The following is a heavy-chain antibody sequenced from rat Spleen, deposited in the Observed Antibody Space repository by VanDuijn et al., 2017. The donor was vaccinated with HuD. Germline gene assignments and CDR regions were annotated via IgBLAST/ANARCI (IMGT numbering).Heavy chain of an antibody. CDR3: ACSATGRGFDY. CDR1: GFSLTTYH. CDR2: MWTGGST. V-gene: IGHV2-43*01. D-gene: IGHD5-1*01. J-gene: IGHJ2*01. Sequence: QVQLKESGPGLVQPSQTLSLTCTVSGFSLTTYHVSWVRQPPGKGLEWMGVMWTGGSTTYNSLLKSRLSFRRDTSKSQVFLERNSLQTEDTATYYCACSATGRGFDYWGQGVMVTVSS.